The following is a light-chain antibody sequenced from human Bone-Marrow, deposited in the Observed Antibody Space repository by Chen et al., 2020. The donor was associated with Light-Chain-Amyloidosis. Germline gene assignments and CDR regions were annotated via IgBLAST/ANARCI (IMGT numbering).Light chain of an antibody. V-gene: IGLV1-44*01. CDR3: VAWDDSLNGPM. CDR1: ISNIGSNS. CDR2: NND. J-gene: IGLJ3*02. Sequence: QSVLTQPPSASGTPGHRVTISCSGGISNIGSNSVNWHQQLPGTAPRLLIYNNDRRPSGVPHRFSGSKSGTSASLAISGLQSEDEADYYCVAWDDSLNGPMFGGGTKLTLL.